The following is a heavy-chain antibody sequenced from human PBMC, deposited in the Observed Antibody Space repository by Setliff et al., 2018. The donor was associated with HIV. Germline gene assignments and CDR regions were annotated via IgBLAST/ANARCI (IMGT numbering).Heavy chain of an antibody. CDR3: AKDVCSGAYCYAYYYYGMDV. Sequence: GGSLRLSCAVSGFTFISYGMYWVRQAPGKGLEWVAFIRYDGSYRYYVDSVKGRFTISRDNSKNTMFLQMNSLRVEDTAVYYCAKDVCSGAYCYAYYYYGMDVWDQGTMVTVSS. V-gene: IGHV3-30*02. CDR2: IRYDGSYR. D-gene: IGHD2-15*01. J-gene: IGHJ6*02. CDR1: GFTFISYG.